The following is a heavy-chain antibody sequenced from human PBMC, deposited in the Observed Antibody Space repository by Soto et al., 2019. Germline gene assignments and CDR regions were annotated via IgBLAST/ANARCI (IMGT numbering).Heavy chain of an antibody. J-gene: IGHJ6*03. Sequence: SETLSLTCTVSGGSISSSSYYWGWIRQPPGKGLEWIGSIYYSGSTYYNPSLKSRVTISVDTSKNQFSLKLSSVTAADTAVYYCTRLPAARSVTTEEYYYYYMDVWGKGTTVTVSS. V-gene: IGHV4-39*01. CDR2: IYYSGST. D-gene: IGHD4-17*01. CDR1: GGSISSSSYY. CDR3: TRLPAARSVTTEEYYYYYMDV.